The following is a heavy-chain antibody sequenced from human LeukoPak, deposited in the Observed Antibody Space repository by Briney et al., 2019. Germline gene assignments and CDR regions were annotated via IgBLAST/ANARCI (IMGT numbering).Heavy chain of an antibody. CDR3: ASPRAVQVGQPRLVGAFDI. D-gene: IGHD1-26*01. J-gene: IGHJ3*02. V-gene: IGHV1-69*05. Sequence: GASVKVSCKASGGTFSSYAISWVRQAPGQGLEWMGRIIPIFGTANYAQKFQGRVTITTDESTSTAYMELSSLRSEDTAVYYCASPRAVQVGQPRLVGAFDIWGQGTMVTVSS. CDR1: GGTFSSYA. CDR2: IIPIFGTA.